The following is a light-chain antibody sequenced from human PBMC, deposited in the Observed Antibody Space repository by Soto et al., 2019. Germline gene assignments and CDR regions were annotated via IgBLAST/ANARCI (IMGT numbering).Light chain of an antibody. J-gene: IGLJ2*01. CDR3: SSHGGINNVV. CDR1: SSDVGGYNY. Sequence: QSALTQPPSASGSPGQSVTISCTGTSSDVGGYNYVSWYQQHPGKAPKLMIYEVTKRPSGVPDRFSGSKSGNTSSLTVSGLQAEDEADYFCSSHGGINNVVFGGGTKRTVL. V-gene: IGLV2-8*01. CDR2: EVT.